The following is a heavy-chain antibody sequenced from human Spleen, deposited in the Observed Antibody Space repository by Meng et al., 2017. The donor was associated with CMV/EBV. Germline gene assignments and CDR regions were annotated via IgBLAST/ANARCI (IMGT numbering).Heavy chain of an antibody. V-gene: IGHV1-2*02. D-gene: IGHD2-21*01. CDR2: INPNSGGT. CDR1: GYTFTGYY. Sequence: ASVKVSCKASGYTFTGYYMHWVRQAPGQGLEWMGWINPNSGGTNYAQKFQGRVTMTRDTSISTAYMELSRLRSDDTAVYYCARDSARGGDCYPMDYWGQGTLVTVSS. J-gene: IGHJ4*02. CDR3: ARDSARGGDCYPMDY.